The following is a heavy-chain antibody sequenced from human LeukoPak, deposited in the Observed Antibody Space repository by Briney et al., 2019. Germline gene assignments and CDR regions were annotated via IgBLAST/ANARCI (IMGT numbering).Heavy chain of an antibody. J-gene: IGHJ4*02. V-gene: IGHV4-39*01. Sequence: SETLSLTCTVSGGSISSSSYYWGWIRQPPGKGLEWIGSIYYSGSTYYNPSLKSRVTISVDTSKNQFSLKLSSVTAADTAVYYCARRRSSVVGLDYFDYWGQGTLVTVSS. CDR3: ARRRSSVVGLDYFDY. CDR1: GGSISSSSYY. CDR2: IYYSGST. D-gene: IGHD3-22*01.